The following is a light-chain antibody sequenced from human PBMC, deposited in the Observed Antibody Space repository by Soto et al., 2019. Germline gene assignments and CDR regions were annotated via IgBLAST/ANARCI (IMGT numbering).Light chain of an antibody. CDR3: QQRSNGSIT. V-gene: IGKV3D-20*02. J-gene: IGKJ5*01. Sequence: EIVLTQAAGTLSLSPRETATLSCRASQTIGRNYLAWYQQKPGQAPRLLIFGTSTRATGIPDRFSGSGSGTAFTLSISRRDPADFAGYYSQQRSNGSITFCQGTRLEIK. CDR1: QTIGRNY. CDR2: GTS.